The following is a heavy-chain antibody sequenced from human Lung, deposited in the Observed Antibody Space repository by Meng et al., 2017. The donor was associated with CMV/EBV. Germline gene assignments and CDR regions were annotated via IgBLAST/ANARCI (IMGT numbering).Heavy chain of an antibody. CDR2: INHNGST. CDR3: ARMLIVGATLGYFDY. Sequence: QVQLQQWGAGLLKPSETLSLTCAVYGGSFSGYYWSWIRQPPGKGLEWIGEINHNGSTNYNPSLKSRVTISVDTSKNQFSLKLSSVTAADTAVYYCARMLIVGATLGYFDYWGQGTLVTVSS. D-gene: IGHD1-26*01. CDR1: GGSFSGYY. V-gene: IGHV4-34*01. J-gene: IGHJ4*02.